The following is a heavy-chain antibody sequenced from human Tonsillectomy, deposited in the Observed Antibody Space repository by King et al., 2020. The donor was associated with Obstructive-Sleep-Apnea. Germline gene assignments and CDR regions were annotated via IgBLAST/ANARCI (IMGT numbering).Heavy chain of an antibody. Sequence: QLQESGPGLVKPSETLSLTCTVSGGSISSYYWSWIRQPPGKGLEWIGYIYYSGSTNYNPSLKSRVTISVDSPKNQFFLRLSSVTAAYTAVYYCSRAGIMITFGRVIVIPRVYGMDVWGQGTTVTVSS. D-gene: IGHD3-16*02. CDR1: GGSISSYY. CDR3: SRAGIMITFGRVIVIPRVYGMDV. V-gene: IGHV4-59*01. J-gene: IGHJ6*02. CDR2: IYYSGST.